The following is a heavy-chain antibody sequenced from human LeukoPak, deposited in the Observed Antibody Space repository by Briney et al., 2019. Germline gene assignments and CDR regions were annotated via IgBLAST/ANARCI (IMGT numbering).Heavy chain of an antibody. CDR1: GYSISSGYY. D-gene: IGHD3-22*01. CDR2: IYHSGST. Sequence: PSETLSLTCTVSGYSISSGYYWGWIRQPPGKGLEWIGNIYHSGSTYYNPSLKSRVTISVDTSKNQFSLKLSSVTAADTAVYYCARDLDSSGYYYDYWGQGTLVTVSS. V-gene: IGHV4-38-2*02. J-gene: IGHJ4*02. CDR3: ARDLDSSGYYYDY.